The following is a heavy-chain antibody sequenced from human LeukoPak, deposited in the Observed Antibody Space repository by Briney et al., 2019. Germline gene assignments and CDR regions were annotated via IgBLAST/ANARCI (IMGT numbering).Heavy chain of an antibody. J-gene: IGHJ4*02. D-gene: IGHD6-19*01. CDR1: GGSISSSSYY. Sequence: PSETLSLTCTVSGGSISSSSYYWGWIRQPPGKGLEWIGSIYYSGSTYYNPSLKSRVTISVDTSKNQFSLKLSSVTAADTAVYYCAREIKYSSGWSDWGQGTLVTVSS. CDR3: AREIKYSSGWSD. CDR2: IYYSGST. V-gene: IGHV4-39*07.